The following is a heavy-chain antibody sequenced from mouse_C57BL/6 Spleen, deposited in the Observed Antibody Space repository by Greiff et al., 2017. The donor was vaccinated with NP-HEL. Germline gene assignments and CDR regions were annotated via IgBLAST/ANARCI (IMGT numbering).Heavy chain of an antibody. Sequence: QVTLKESGPGILQSSQTLSLTCSFSGFSLSTSGMGVSWIRQPSGTGLEWLAHIYWDDDKRNNPSLKSRLTISKDTSRKQVFLKITSVDTADTATYYCAREGPYDHNGAMDYWGQGTSVTVSS. CDR2: IYWDDDK. V-gene: IGHV8-12*01. CDR3: AREGPYDHNGAMDY. D-gene: IGHD2-3*01. J-gene: IGHJ4*01. CDR1: GFSLSTSGMG.